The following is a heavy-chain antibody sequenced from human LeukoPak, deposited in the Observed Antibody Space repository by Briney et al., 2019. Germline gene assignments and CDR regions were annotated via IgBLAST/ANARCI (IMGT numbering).Heavy chain of an antibody. D-gene: IGHD3-16*01. V-gene: IGHV1-8*03. CDR3: ARGDRFGSYYYYMDV. J-gene: IGHJ6*03. Sequence: ASVKVPCKASGYTFTSYDINWVRQATGQGLEWMGWMNPNSGNTGYAQKFQGRVTITRNTSISTAYMELSSLRSEDTAVYYCARGDRFGSYYYYMDVWGKGTTVTVSS. CDR2: MNPNSGNT. CDR1: GYTFTSYD.